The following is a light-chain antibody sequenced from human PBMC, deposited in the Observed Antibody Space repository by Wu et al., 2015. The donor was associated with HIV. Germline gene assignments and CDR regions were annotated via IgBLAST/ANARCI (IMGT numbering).Light chain of an antibody. Sequence: DIQLTQSPSFLSASVGDRVTITCRASQGISNYLAWYQQKPREAPKLLIYAASTLQSGVPSRFSGSGSGTEFTLTISSLQPEDFAAYYCQQLNSYPVTFGGGTRVEDQT. J-gene: IGKJ4*01. CDR1: QGISNY. V-gene: IGKV1-9*01. CDR2: AAS. CDR3: QQLNSYPVT.